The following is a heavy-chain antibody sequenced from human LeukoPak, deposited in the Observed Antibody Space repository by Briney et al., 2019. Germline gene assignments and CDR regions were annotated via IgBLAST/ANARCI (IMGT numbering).Heavy chain of an antibody. V-gene: IGHV4-34*01. J-gene: IGHJ4*02. Sequence: SETLSLTCAVYGGSFSGYYWSWIRQPPGKGLEWIGEINHSGSTNYNPSLKSRVTISVDTSKNQFSLKLSSVTAADTAVYYCARGRSRSYDYWGQGTLVTVSS. CDR3: ARGRSRSYDY. CDR1: GGSFSGYY. CDR2: INHSGST.